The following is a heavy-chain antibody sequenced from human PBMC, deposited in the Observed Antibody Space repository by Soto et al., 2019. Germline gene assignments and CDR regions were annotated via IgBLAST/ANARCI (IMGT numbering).Heavy chain of an antibody. CDR1: GFTVSSNY. Sequence: PGESLKISCAASGFTVSSNYMSWVRQAPGKGLEWVSVIYSGGSTYYADSVKGRFTISRDNSKNTLYLQMNSLRAEDTAVYYCASAVAAVARAFDIWGQGTMVTVS. D-gene: IGHD6-19*01. CDR3: ASAVAAVARAFDI. CDR2: IYSGGST. V-gene: IGHV3-66*01. J-gene: IGHJ3*02.